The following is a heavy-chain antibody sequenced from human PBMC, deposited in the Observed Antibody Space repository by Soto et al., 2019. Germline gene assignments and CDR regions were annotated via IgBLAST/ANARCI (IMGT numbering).Heavy chain of an antibody. CDR1: GFTFSNFA. CDR2: ITGSTGTT. J-gene: IGHJ6*03. V-gene: IGHV3-23*01. D-gene: IGHD2-2*01. Sequence: EVQVLESGGGSVQPGGSLRLSCAASGFTFSNFAMSWVRHAPGKGLEWVSEITGSTGTTYYADSVKGRLIISRDNSKNTLHLQMNSLRAEDTAVYYCAKDTSSSPYYLDVWGKGTTVTVSS. CDR3: AKDTSSSPYYLDV.